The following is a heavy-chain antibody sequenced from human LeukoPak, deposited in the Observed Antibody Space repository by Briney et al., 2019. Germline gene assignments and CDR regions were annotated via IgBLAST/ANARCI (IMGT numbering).Heavy chain of an antibody. D-gene: IGHD3-10*01. J-gene: IGHJ4*02. CDR3: AGRESDGSGSRTFDY. CDR2: INHSGST. Sequence: SETLSLTCAVYGGSFSGYYWSWIRQPPGNGLEWIGEINHSGSTNYNPSLKSRVTISVDTSKNQFSLKLSSVTAADTAVYYCAGRESDGSGSRTFDYWGQGTLVTVSS. CDR1: GGSFSGYY. V-gene: IGHV4-34*01.